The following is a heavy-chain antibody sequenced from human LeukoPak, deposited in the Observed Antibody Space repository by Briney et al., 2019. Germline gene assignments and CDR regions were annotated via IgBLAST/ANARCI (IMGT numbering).Heavy chain of an antibody. CDR3: AKSYCSSSRCAWDY. D-gene: IGHD2-2*01. CDR2: ISGSSTYR. CDR1: AFTFSDYY. J-gene: IGHJ4*02. Sequence: GGSLRLSCAASAFTFSDYYMSWIRQAPGKGLEWISYISGSSTYREYADSVKGRFTISRDNAKNSLYLQLNSLRAEDTAVYYCAKSYCSSSRCAWDYWGQGTLVSVSS. V-gene: IGHV3-11*03.